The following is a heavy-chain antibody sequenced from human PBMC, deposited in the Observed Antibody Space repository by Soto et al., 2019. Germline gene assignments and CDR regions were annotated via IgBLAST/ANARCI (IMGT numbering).Heavy chain of an antibody. V-gene: IGHV3-23*01. CDR2: ISGSGGST. CDR3: AKGDQYSSSLDY. CDR1: GFTFNSYA. J-gene: IGHJ4*02. D-gene: IGHD6-6*01. Sequence: GGSLRLSCAASGFTFNSYAMSWVRQAPGKGLEWVSAISGSGGSTYYADSVKGRFTISRDSSKNTLSLQMNSLRAEDTAVYYCAKGDQYSSSLDYWGQGTLVTVSS.